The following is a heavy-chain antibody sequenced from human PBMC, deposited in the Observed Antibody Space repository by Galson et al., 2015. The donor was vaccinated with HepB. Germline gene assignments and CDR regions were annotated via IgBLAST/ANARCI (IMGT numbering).Heavy chain of an antibody. J-gene: IGHJ4*02. CDR2: INTNGGST. Sequence: SLRLSCAASGFTFSSYAMHWVRQAPGKGLAYVSAINTNGGSTNYASSVKGRFTISRDNSKNTLYLQMVSLRAEDMAVYYCARLYCSGGSCYFDYWGQGTLVTVSP. CDR3: ARLYCSGGSCYFDY. D-gene: IGHD2-15*01. CDR1: GFTFSSYA. V-gene: IGHV3-64*01.